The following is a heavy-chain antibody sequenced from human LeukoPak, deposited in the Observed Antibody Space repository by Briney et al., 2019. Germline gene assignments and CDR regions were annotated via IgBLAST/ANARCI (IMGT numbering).Heavy chain of an antibody. D-gene: IGHD1-26*01. CDR3: ARVGAQGGDWFDP. V-gene: IGHV4-34*01. Sequence: SETLSLTCTVSGGSISSYYWSWIRQPPGKGLEWIGEINHSGSTNYNPSLKSRVTISVDTSKNQFSLKLSSVTAADTAVYYCARVGAQGGDWFDPWGQGTLVTVSS. J-gene: IGHJ5*02. CDR1: GGSISSYY. CDR2: INHSGST.